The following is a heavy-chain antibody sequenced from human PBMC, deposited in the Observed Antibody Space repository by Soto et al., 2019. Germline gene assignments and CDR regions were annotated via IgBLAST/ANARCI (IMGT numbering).Heavy chain of an antibody. CDR3: ARLEGNPYFDY. CDR2: IYPGDSDA. D-gene: IGHD3-3*01. CDR1: GYSFITYW. Sequence: GESLKISCKGSGYSFITYWIGWVRQMPGKGLEWMGIIYPGDSDARYSPSFRGQVTISADKSISTAYLQWSSLKASDTAIYYCARLEGNPYFDYWGQGTLVTVSS. J-gene: IGHJ4*02. V-gene: IGHV5-51*01.